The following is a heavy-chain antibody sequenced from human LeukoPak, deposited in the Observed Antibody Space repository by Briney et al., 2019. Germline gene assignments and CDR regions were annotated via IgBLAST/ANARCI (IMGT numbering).Heavy chain of an antibody. CDR3: ARDGYNSRHYDY. V-gene: IGHV4-39*07. CDR2: IYYSGST. Sequence: SETLSLTCTVSGGSISSSSYYWGWIRQPPGKGLEWIGSIYYSGSTYYNPSLKSRVTISVDTSKNQFSLKLSSVTAADTAVYYCARDGYNSRHYDYWGQGTLVTVSS. D-gene: IGHD5-24*01. CDR1: GGSISSSSYY. J-gene: IGHJ4*02.